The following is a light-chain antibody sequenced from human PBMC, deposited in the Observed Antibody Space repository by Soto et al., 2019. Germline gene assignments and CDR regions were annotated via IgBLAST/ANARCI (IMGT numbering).Light chain of an antibody. CDR3: HQRQSWPRT. V-gene: IGKV3-11*01. Sequence: EIVLTQSPGTLSLSPGETATVSCRATESLITKALAWYQQKPGQAPRLLIYQTSIRAAGIPARFSASGTGTDFTLTISDVQPEDFAVYYCHQRQSWPRTFGQGTKVDI. CDR2: QTS. CDR1: ESLITKA. J-gene: IGKJ1*01.